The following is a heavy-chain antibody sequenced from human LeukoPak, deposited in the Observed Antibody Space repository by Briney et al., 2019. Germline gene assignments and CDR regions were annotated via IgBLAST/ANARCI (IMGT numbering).Heavy chain of an antibody. V-gene: IGHV1-8*01. D-gene: IGHD6-13*01. CDR2: MNPNSGST. CDR1: GYTFTSYD. Sequence: ATVKVSCEASGYTFTSYDINWVRQATGQGLEWMGWMNPNSGSTGYAQKFQGRVTMTRNTSISTAYMELSSLRSEDTAVYYCASRVWAPKDYYYGMDVWGQGTTVTVSS. J-gene: IGHJ6*02. CDR3: ASRVWAPKDYYYGMDV.